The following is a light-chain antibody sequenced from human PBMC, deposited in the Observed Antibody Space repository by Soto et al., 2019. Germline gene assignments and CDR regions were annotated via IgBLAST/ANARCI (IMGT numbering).Light chain of an antibody. V-gene: IGKV1-39*01. CDR1: QNISFY. Sequence: DIQMTQSPSSLSASIGDRVTITCRASQNISFYLNWYQHKTGQAPKVLIYAASSLQAGVPQRFSGSGSETDFTLSISSLQPEDFATYSCQQSYITPSTFGQGTKVDIK. CDR2: AAS. CDR3: QQSYITPST. J-gene: IGKJ2*01.